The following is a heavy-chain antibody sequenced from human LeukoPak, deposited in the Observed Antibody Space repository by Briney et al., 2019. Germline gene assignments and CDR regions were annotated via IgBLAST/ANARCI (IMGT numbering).Heavy chain of an antibody. D-gene: IGHD5-12*01. Sequence: GGSLRLSCAASGFTFSSYSMNWVRQAPGKGLECVSSISSSSSYIYYADSVKGRLTISRDNAKNSLYLQMNSLRAEDTAVYYCARDRGRGYSGYDDAFDIWGQGTMVTVSS. J-gene: IGHJ3*02. V-gene: IGHV3-21*01. CDR3: ARDRGRGYSGYDDAFDI. CDR2: ISSSSSYI. CDR1: GFTFSSYS.